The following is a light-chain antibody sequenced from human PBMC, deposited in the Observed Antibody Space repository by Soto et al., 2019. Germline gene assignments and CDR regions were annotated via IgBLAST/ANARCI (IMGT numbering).Light chain of an antibody. CDR1: SSDIGSYDY. V-gene: IGLV2-14*03. CDR2: DVS. J-gene: IGLJ1*01. CDR3: TSFTTAYTHV. Sequence: QSALTQPASVSGSPGQSITVSCTGTSSDIGSYDYVSWYQQHPGKVPKLIIYDVSNRPSGVSNRFSGSKSGSTASLTISGLQAEDEADYYCTSFTTAYTHVFGSGTKLTVL.